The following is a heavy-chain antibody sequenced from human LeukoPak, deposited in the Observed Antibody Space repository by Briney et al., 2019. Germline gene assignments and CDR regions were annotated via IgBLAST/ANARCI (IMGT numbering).Heavy chain of an antibody. CDR2: IWYDGSNK. J-gene: IGHJ4*02. CDR1: GFTFSSYG. Sequence: GGSLRLSCAASGFTFSSYGMHWVRQAPGKGLEWVAVIWYDGSNKYYADSVKGRFTISRDNSKNTLYLQMSSLRAEDTAVYYCARGFDWPQPFDYWGQGTLVTVSS. CDR3: ARGFDWPQPFDY. V-gene: IGHV3-33*01. D-gene: IGHD3-9*01.